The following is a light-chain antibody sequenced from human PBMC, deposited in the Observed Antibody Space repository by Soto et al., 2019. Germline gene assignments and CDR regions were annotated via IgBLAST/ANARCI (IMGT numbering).Light chain of an antibody. Sequence: EIVLTQSPATLSLSPGDTATLSCRASQSVSTWLTWYQQKPGQAPRLLIYDASNRATGVPARFSGSGSGTDFTLTISSLEPKDFAVYYCQQRSDWITFGQGTRLEIE. CDR2: DAS. J-gene: IGKJ5*01. CDR3: QQRSDWIT. CDR1: QSVSTW. V-gene: IGKV3-11*01.